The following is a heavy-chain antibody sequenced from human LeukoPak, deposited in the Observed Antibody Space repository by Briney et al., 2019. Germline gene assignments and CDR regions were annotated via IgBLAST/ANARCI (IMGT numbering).Heavy chain of an antibody. J-gene: IGHJ4*02. Sequence: SETLSLTCTVSGGSISSYYWSWIRQPPGKGLEWIGYIYYSGSTNYNPSLKSRVTISVDTPKNQFSLKLSSVTAADTAVYYYARGSLTMNFDYWGQGTLVTVSS. D-gene: IGHD2-15*01. V-gene: IGHV4-59*01. CDR2: IYYSGST. CDR3: ARGSLTMNFDY. CDR1: GGSISSYY.